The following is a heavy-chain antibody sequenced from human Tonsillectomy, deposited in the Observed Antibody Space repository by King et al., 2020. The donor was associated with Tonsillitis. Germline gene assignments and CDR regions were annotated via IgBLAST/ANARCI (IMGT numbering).Heavy chain of an antibody. CDR3: ARMRSGYSPDAFDF. CDR1: GFIVSSNY. V-gene: IGHV3-66*01. Sequence: VQLVESGGGLVQPGGSLRLSCAASGFIVSSNYMSWVRQAPGKGLEWGSIIFSGGSTYYADSVKGRFTISRDNSKNTLHLQMNSLRAEDTAVYYCARMRSGYSPDAFDFWGQGTMVTVSS. D-gene: IGHD3-3*01. J-gene: IGHJ3*01. CDR2: IFSGGST.